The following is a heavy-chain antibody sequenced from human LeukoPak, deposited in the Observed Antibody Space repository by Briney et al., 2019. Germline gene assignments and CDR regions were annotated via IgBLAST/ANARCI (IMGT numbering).Heavy chain of an antibody. J-gene: IGHJ3*02. Sequence: GGSLRLSCAASGFTFSSYAMHWVRQAPGKGLERVAVISYDGSNKYYADSVKGRFTISRDNSKNTLYLQMNSLRAEDTAVYYCARSRGYRSGWPFDIWGQGTMVTVSS. V-gene: IGHV3-30-3*01. D-gene: IGHD6-19*01. CDR3: ARSRGYRSGWPFDI. CDR2: ISYDGSNK. CDR1: GFTFSSYA.